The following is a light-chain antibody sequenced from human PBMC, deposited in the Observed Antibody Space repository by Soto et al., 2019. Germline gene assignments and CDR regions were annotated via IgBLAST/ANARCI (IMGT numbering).Light chain of an antibody. J-gene: IGKJ4*01. Sequence: EIVLTQSPGTLSLSPGERATLSCTASQSIGSSYLAWYQQKPGQAPRLLIYGASSRATGIPDRFSGSGSGTAFTLTISRLEPEHFAVYYCQHYELTFGGGTKVDI. CDR1: QSIGSSY. V-gene: IGKV3-20*01. CDR2: GAS. CDR3: QHYELT.